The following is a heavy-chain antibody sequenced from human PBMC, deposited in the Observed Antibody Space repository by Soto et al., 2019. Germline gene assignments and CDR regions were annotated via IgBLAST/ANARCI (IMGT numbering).Heavy chain of an antibody. V-gene: IGHV3-23*01. CDR3: ARDGSTETTNFHYAMDV. CDR1: GFSFSSYG. D-gene: IGHD4-17*01. Sequence: GGSLRLSCAASGFSFSSYGMSWVRQAPGKGLEWVSGISGSGDVTYDADSVKGRFTISRDNAENSLYLQMDSLRAEDTAVYYCARDGSTETTNFHYAMDVWGQGTTVTVSS. CDR2: ISGSGDVT. J-gene: IGHJ6*02.